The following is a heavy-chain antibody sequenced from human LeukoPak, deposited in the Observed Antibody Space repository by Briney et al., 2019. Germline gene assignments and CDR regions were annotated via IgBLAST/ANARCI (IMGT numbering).Heavy chain of an antibody. V-gene: IGHV2-5*02. Sequence: SGPTLLHPTQTLTLTCTFSGFSLSTSTVGVGWIRQPPGKALEWLPLIYWDDDKRYSPSLKRRLTITKDTSKNQVVLTRTNMDPVDTATYYCAHIVAAGPRFDYWGQGTLVTVSS. CDR1: GFSLSTSTVG. D-gene: IGHD6-13*01. CDR3: AHIVAAGPRFDY. CDR2: IYWDDDK. J-gene: IGHJ4*02.